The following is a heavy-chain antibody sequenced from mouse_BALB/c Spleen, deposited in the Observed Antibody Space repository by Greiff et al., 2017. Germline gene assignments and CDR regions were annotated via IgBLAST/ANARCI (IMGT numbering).Heavy chain of an antibody. J-gene: IGHJ3*01. Sequence: EVQGVESGGGLVKPGGSLKLSCAASGFTFSSYAMSWVRQTPEKRLEWVASISSGGSTYYPDSVKGRFTISRDNARNILYLQMSSLRSEDTAMYYCARRDDYDGFAYWGQGTLVTVSA. CDR1: GFTFSSYA. CDR3: ARRDDYDGFAY. V-gene: IGHV5-6-5*01. D-gene: IGHD2-4*01. CDR2: ISSGGST.